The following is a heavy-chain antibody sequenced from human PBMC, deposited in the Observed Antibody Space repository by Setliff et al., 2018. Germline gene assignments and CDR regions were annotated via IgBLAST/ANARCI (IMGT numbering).Heavy chain of an antibody. CDR1: GGPINNGTYY. CDR3: ARTGTYRYCSGGSCYRPGYYYMDV. V-gene: IGHV4-39*01. Sequence: PSETLSLTCTVSGGPINNGTYYWGWIRQPPGKGLEWIGRFYYSGKTYSNSSLKSRVTISVDMDQNQFSLRLSSVTAADTAVYYCARTGTYRYCSGGSCYRPGYYYMDVWGKGATVTVSS. CDR2: FYYSGKT. J-gene: IGHJ6*03. D-gene: IGHD2-15*01.